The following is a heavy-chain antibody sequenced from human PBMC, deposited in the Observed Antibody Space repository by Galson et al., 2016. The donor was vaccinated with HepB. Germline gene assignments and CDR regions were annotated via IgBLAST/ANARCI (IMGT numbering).Heavy chain of an antibody. CDR2: IYWDEDK. Sequence: PALVKPTQTLTLTCSFSSVTTKRVDVGWIRQPPGKALEWLALIYWDEDKRYNPSLKSRLTITRDTSKNQVVLTMTNMDPVDTATYYCAHVRDGLELYFDSWGQGTLVTVS. CDR3: AHVRDGLELYFDS. J-gene: IGHJ4*02. V-gene: IGHV2-5*02. D-gene: IGHD1-1*01. CDR1: SVTTKRVD.